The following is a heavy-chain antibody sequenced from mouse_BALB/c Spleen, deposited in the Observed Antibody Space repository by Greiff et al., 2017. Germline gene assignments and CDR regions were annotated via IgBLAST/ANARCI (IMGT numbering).Heavy chain of an antibody. Sequence: EVMLVESGGGLVQPGGSLKLSCAASGFTFSSYGMSWVRQTPDKRLELVATINSNGGSTYYPDSVKGRFTISRDNAKNTLYLQMSSLKSEDTAMYYCASTGWLRAMDYWGQGTSVTVSS. CDR1: GFTFSSYG. D-gene: IGHD2-2*01. CDR3: ASTGWLRAMDY. V-gene: IGHV5-6-3*01. CDR2: INSNGGST. J-gene: IGHJ4*01.